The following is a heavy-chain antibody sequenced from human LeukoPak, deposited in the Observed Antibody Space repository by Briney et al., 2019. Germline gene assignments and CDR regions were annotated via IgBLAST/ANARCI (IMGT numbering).Heavy chain of an antibody. CDR1: GGSISTYY. CDR2: MYYSRST. V-gene: IGHV4-59*01. D-gene: IGHD3-10*01. J-gene: IGHJ5*02. Sequence: PSETLSLTCTVSGGSISTYYWSWIRQPPGKGLECIGYMYYSRSTNYSPSLKSRVTISVDTSKNQFSLKLSSVTAADTAVYYCVRGGYYGLGNDFRFDPWGQGTLVTVSS. CDR3: VRGGYYGLGNDFRFDP.